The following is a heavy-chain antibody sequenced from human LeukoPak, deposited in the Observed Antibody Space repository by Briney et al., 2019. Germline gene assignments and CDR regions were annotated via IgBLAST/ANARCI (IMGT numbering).Heavy chain of an antibody. CDR3: ARARYCSSGNCYKDY. J-gene: IGHJ4*02. D-gene: IGHD2-15*01. Sequence: GGSLRLSCAASGFTFGTYWMSWVRQAPGKGLEWVANINGDGSEKYFAGSVKGRFTISSDNARNSLFLQMNSLRAEDTAVYYCARARYCSSGNCYKDYWGQGSLVTVSS. CDR1: GFTFGTYW. V-gene: IGHV3-7*01. CDR2: INGDGSEK.